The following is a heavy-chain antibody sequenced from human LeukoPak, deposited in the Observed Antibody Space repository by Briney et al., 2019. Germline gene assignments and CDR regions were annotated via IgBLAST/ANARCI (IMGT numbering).Heavy chain of an antibody. Sequence: GGSLRLSCAASGFTFSSYSMNWVRQAPGKGLEWVSYISSSSSTIYYADSVKGRFTISRDNSKNTLYLQMNSLRAEDTAVYYCAKDRYDSYYYYYMDVWGKGTTVTVSS. CDR3: AKDRYDSYYYYYMDV. J-gene: IGHJ6*03. CDR2: ISSSSSTI. D-gene: IGHD5-12*01. CDR1: GFTFSSYS. V-gene: IGHV3-48*01.